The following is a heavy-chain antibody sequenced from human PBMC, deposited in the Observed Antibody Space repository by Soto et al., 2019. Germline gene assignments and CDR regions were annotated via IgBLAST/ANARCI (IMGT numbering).Heavy chain of an antibody. Sequence: SVKVSCKASGGTFSSYAISWVRQAPGQGLEWMGGIIPIFGTANYAQKFQGRVTITADESTSTAYMELSSLRSEDTAVYYCARGPSNCSSTSCPRLDYWGQGTLVTVSS. CDR2: IIPIFGTA. V-gene: IGHV1-69*13. D-gene: IGHD2-2*01. CDR3: ARGPSNCSSTSCPRLDY. CDR1: GGTFSSYA. J-gene: IGHJ4*02.